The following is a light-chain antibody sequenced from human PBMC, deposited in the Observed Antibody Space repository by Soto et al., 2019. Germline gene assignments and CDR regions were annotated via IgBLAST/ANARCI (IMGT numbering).Light chain of an antibody. CDR2: TIS. V-gene: IGKV2-24*01. CDR1: HSLVHSDGITY. Sequence: DIVMTHTPLSSPFTLGQPVSISCSSIHSLVHSDGITYSSWLQQRPGQPPRLLIYTISNRFSGVPDRFTGSGAGTDFTLKISRVEAEDVGVYYCMQASQLRTFGQGTKVDIK. CDR3: MQASQLRT. J-gene: IGKJ1*01.